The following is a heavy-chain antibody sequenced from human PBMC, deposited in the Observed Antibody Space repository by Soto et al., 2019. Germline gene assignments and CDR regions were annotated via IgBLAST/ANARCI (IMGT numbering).Heavy chain of an antibody. CDR1: GYTFSSYD. CDR2: LNPNSGDT. D-gene: IGHD6-19*01. J-gene: IGHJ4*02. Sequence: QVQLVQSGAEVKKPGASVKVSCKASGYTFSSYDINWVRQATGQGLEWMGWLNPNSGDTGYAQKFQGRVTLTRNTSINTAYIELSSLTSDDTAVYYCATSGGGWYLYWGQGTLVTAS. V-gene: IGHV1-8*01. CDR3: ATSGGGWYLY.